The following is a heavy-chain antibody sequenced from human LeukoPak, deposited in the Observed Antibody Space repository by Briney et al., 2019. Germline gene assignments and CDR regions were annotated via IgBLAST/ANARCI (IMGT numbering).Heavy chain of an antibody. J-gene: IGHJ4*02. V-gene: IGHV3-21*01. CDR1: GFTFSSYS. Sequence: GGSLRLSCAASGFTFSSYSMNWVRQAPGKGLEWVSSISSSSSSYIYYADSVKGRFTISRDNAKNSLYLQMNSLRAEDTAVYYCARDECSSTSCPTGYWGQGTLVTVSS. D-gene: IGHD2-2*01. CDR2: ISSSSSSYI. CDR3: ARDECSSTSCPTGY.